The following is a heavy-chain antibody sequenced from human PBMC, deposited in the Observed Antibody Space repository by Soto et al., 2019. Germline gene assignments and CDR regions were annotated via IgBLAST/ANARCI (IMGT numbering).Heavy chain of an antibody. CDR3: AKEMYPRTVLDSSSPWGDY. CDR2: VSYDGSYK. V-gene: IGHV3-30*18. Sequence: QVQLVESGGGVAQPGRSLRLSCAVSGFTFSDDGMHWVRQAPGKGLEWVAVVSYDGSYKYYADSVKGRFTVSRDLSGNTLFLQMNSLRLEDTAVYFCAKEMYPRTVLDSSSPWGDYWGHVNLGAVSS. CDR1: GFTFSDDG. J-gene: IGHJ4*01. D-gene: IGHD6-6*01.